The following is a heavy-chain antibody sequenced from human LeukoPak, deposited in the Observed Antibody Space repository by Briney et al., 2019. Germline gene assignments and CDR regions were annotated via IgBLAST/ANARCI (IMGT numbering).Heavy chain of an antibody. CDR1: GGSFSHYY. CDR2: INDSGTI. V-gene: IGHV4-34*01. J-gene: IGHJ6*03. D-gene: IGHD1-7*01. Sequence: SETLSLTCAVYGGSFSHYYWSWIRQSPGMGLEWIGEINDSGTINYNPSLMSRVTISVVKSKNQFSLKLTSATAADTAVYYCARRWNYGRNYYIDVWDKGATVSVSS. CDR3: ARRWNYGRNYYIDV.